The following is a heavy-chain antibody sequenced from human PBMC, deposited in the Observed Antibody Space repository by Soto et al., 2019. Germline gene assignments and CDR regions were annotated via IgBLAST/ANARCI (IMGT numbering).Heavy chain of an antibody. Sequence: GGSLRLSCAAPWFTFDYYWMHWVRQTPGEGVVWVSRIHNERTSTTYADSVKGRFTISRDNAKNTLSLQMNSLIAEGTAVYYCARGDRGAFDLWGQGTVVTVSS. CDR2: IHNERTST. CDR3: ARGDRGAFDL. CDR1: WFTFDYYW. J-gene: IGHJ3*01. V-gene: IGHV3-74*01. D-gene: IGHD1-26*01.